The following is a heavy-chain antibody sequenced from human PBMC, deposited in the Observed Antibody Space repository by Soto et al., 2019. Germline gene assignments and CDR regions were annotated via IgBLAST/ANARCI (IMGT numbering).Heavy chain of an antibody. CDR3: ARWVATIIDYYYYGMDV. V-gene: IGHV4-31*03. Sequence: RSLTCTVSGGSISSGGYYWSWIRQHPGKGLEWIGYIYYSGSTYYNPSLKSRVTISVDTSKNQFCLKLSSVTAADTAVYYCARWVATIIDYYYYGMDVWGQGTTVTVSS. CDR1: GGSISSGGYY. D-gene: IGHD5-12*01. CDR2: IYYSGST. J-gene: IGHJ6*02.